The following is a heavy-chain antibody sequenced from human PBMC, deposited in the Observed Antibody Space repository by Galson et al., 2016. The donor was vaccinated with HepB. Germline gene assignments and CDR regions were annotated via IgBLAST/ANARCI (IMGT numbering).Heavy chain of an antibody. D-gene: IGHD3-10*01. J-gene: IGHJ4*02. V-gene: IGHV3-7*03. Sequence: SLRLSCAASGFNFRSYWMSWVRQAPGKGLEWVANVKPDGSEKYYVDSVKGRFSISRDNTQKSLYLQMNSLRAEDTAVYYCAGGYFWFGEGLSDYWGQGTLVTVSS. CDR1: GFNFRSYW. CDR2: VKPDGSEK. CDR3: AGGYFWFGEGLSDY.